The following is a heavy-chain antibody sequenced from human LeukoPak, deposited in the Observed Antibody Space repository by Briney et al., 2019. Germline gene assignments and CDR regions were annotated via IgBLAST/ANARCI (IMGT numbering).Heavy chain of an antibody. CDR1: GGSISSSNYY. Sequence: SETLSLTCTVSGGSISSSNYYWGWIRQPPGKGLEWIGNIFYSGSTHYNPSLKSRVTISVDTSKNQFSLKLNSVTAADTAVYHCARGTITAAFDYWSQGTLVTVSS. CDR3: ARGTITAAFDY. V-gene: IGHV4-39*01. CDR2: IFYSGST. J-gene: IGHJ4*02. D-gene: IGHD6-13*01.